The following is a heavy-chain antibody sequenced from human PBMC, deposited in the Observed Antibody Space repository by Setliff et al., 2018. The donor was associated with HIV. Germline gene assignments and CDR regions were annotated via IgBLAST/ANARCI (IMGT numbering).Heavy chain of an antibody. Sequence: GESLRLSCAASGFTFSYYWMSWVRQAPGKGLEWVASIKEDGSENYYVDSVKGRFTISRDNAENSLYLQMNSLRAEDAAIYYCAGEGRGGGSGGFYKGEYWGQGTLVTVSS. D-gene: IGHD3-10*01. V-gene: IGHV3-7*03. CDR2: IKEDGSEN. CDR1: GFTFSYYW. J-gene: IGHJ4*02. CDR3: AGEGRGGGSGGFYKGEY.